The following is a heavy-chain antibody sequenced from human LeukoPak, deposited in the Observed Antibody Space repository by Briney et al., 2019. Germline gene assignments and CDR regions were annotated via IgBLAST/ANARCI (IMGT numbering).Heavy chain of an antibody. CDR3: ARVGWLRSPDAFGI. J-gene: IGHJ3*02. Sequence: ASVKVSCKASGYTFTSYGISWVRQAPGQGLEWMGWISAYNGNTNYAQKLQGRVTMTTDTSTSTAYMELRSLRSDDTAVYYCARVGWLRSPDAFGIWGQGTMVTVSS. D-gene: IGHD6-19*01. CDR1: GYTFTSYG. V-gene: IGHV1-18*01. CDR2: ISAYNGNT.